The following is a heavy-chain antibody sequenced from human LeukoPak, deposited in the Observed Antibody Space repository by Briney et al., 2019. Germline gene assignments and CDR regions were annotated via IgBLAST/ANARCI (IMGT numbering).Heavy chain of an antibody. D-gene: IGHD4-17*01. CDR1: GFTFETYW. J-gene: IGHJ4*02. Sequence: GGSLRLSCAASGFTFETYWMHWVRRAPGKGLEWVSCINGYGSITNYADSVKGRFTISRDNAKNTLYLQMNSLRVEDTAVYYCARDDPTVTTGPPVGSWGQGTLVTVSS. CDR2: INGYGSIT. CDR3: ARDDPTVTTGPPVGS. V-gene: IGHV3-74*01.